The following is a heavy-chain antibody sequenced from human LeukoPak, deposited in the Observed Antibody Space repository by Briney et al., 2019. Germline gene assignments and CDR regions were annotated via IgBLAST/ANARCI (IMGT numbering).Heavy chain of an antibody. D-gene: IGHD5-12*01. V-gene: IGHV3-74*01. CDR1: GFTFSSYW. CDR3: ARWWLRSGNY. CDR2: INGDGSST. J-gene: IGHJ4*02. Sequence: GGSLRLSCAASGFTFSSYWMHWVRQAPGKGLVWVSRINGDGSSTIYADSVKGRFTISRDNAKNTLFLQMNSLRAEDTAVYYCARWWLRSGNYWGQGTLVTVSS.